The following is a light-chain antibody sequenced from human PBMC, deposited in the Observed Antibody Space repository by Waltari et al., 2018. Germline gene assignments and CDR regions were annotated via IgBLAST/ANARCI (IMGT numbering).Light chain of an antibody. CDR1: SSDVGGYNY. Sequence: QSALTQPASVSGSPGQSITLSCTGTSSDVGGYNYVSWYQQPPGKAPKLMIYEVSNRPSGVSNRFSGSKSGNTASLTISGLQAEDEADYYCSSYTSSSTSYVFGTGTKVTVL. J-gene: IGLJ1*01. V-gene: IGLV2-14*01. CDR2: EVS. CDR3: SSYTSSSTSYV.